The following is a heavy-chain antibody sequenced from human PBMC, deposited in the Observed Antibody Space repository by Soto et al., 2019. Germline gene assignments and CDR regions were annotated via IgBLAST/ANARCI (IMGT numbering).Heavy chain of an antibody. V-gene: IGHV4-34*01. Sequence: SETLSLTCAVYGGSFSGYYWSWIRQPPGKGLEWIGEINHSGSTNYNPSLKSRVTISVDTSKNQFSLKLSSVTAADTAVYYCARLKSSFDFWSGYYSEHDAFDIWGQGTMVPVSS. CDR2: INHSGST. CDR3: ARLKSSFDFWSGYYSEHDAFDI. CDR1: GGSFSGYY. J-gene: IGHJ3*02. D-gene: IGHD3-3*01.